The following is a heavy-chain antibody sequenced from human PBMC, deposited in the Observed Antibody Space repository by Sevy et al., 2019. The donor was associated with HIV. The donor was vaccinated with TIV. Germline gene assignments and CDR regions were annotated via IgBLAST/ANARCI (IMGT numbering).Heavy chain of an antibody. V-gene: IGHV1-69*13. Sequence: ASVKVSCKASGGTVSSYAISWVRQAPGQGLEWMGRFIPISGTANYAQKFQGRVTVTADESTITVYMDLSRLKSEDSAVYYCASEPHYDILTGYYTLDYWGQGTLVTVSS. CDR1: GGTVSSYA. D-gene: IGHD3-9*01. CDR3: ASEPHYDILTGYYTLDY. J-gene: IGHJ4*02. CDR2: FIPISGTA.